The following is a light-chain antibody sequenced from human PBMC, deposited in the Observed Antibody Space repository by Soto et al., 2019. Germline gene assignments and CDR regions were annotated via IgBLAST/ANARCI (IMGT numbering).Light chain of an antibody. Sequence: EIVLTQSPGTLSLSPGERATLSCRASQSVSSNFLAWYQQKPGQAPRLLIYGASSRATGIPDRFSGSGSGTDFTLTISRLEPEDFAVYYCQQYGSSATFGQGTKLDIK. CDR1: QSVSSNF. CDR3: QQYGSSAT. J-gene: IGKJ2*01. CDR2: GAS. V-gene: IGKV3-20*01.